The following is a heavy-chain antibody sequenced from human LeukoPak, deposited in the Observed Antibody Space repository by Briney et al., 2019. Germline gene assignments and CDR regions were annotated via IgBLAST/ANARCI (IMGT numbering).Heavy chain of an antibody. V-gene: IGHV3-48*03. Sequence: HPGGSLRLSCAASGFTFSSYEMNWVRQAPGKGLEWVSYISSSGSTIYYADSVKGRFTISRDNAKNSLYLQMNSLRVEDTAVYYCAKHHRMAARLVYFDYWGQGTLVTVSS. CDR2: ISSSGSTI. CDR1: GFTFSSYE. D-gene: IGHD6-6*01. CDR3: AKHHRMAARLVYFDY. J-gene: IGHJ4*02.